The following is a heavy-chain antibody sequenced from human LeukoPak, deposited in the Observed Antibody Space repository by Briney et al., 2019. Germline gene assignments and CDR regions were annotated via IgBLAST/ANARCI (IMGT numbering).Heavy chain of an antibody. J-gene: IGHJ4*02. V-gene: IGHV3-23*01. D-gene: IGHD3-22*01. Sequence: GGSLRLSCAASGFTFSSYAMSWVRQAPGKGLEWVSGISGSGGSTYYADSVKGRFTISRDNSKNTLYLQMNSLRAEDTAVYYCSKAEGITMIVVVITPFDYWGQGTLVTVSS. CDR2: ISGSGGST. CDR3: SKAEGITMIVVVITPFDY. CDR1: GFTFSSYA.